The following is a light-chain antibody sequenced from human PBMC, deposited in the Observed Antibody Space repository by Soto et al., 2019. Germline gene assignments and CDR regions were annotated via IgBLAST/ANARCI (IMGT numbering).Light chain of an antibody. CDR2: AAS. Sequence: IQMTQSPSSLSASVGDRVTITCRASQSISSYLNWYQQKPGKAPKLLIYAASSLQSGVPSRFSGSGSGTHFTPTISSLQPEDFATYYCQQSYSTPRFGQGTKV. J-gene: IGKJ1*01. CDR1: QSISSY. CDR3: QQSYSTPR. V-gene: IGKV1-39*01.